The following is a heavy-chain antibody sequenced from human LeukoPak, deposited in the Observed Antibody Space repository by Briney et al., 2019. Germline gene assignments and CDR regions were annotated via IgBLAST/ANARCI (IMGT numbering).Heavy chain of an antibody. Sequence: GGSLRLSCAASGFTFSDYWMHWVRQAPGKGLVWVSRISSDETTTSYADAVKGRFTISRDNAQSTLYLQMNSLRAEDTAVYYCARGPYDFGGNSATGFDYWGQGTLVTVSS. CDR3: ARGPYDFGGNSATGFDY. CDR2: ISSDETTT. D-gene: IGHD4-23*01. CDR1: GFTFSDYW. J-gene: IGHJ4*02. V-gene: IGHV3-74*01.